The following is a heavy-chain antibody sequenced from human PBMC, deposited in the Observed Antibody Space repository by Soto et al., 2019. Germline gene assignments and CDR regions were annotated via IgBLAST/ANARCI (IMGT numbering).Heavy chain of an antibody. Sequence: SETLSLTCAVYGGSVNGYYCNWIRQPPWKGLEWIGEINHTGVTHYNPSLKSRVTMSVDTSKNQFSLRLSSVAAADTAIYYCATRITVFGLLTPRFEPLGRGTQVTFSS. J-gene: IGHJ5*02. V-gene: IGHV4-34*01. CDR2: INHTGVT. CDR1: GGSVNGYY. CDR3: ATRITVFGLLTPRFEP. D-gene: IGHD3-3*01.